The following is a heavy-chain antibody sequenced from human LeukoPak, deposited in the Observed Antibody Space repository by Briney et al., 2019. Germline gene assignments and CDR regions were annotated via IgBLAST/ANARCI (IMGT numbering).Heavy chain of an antibody. CDR2: INPNSGGT. D-gene: IGHD2-2*01. J-gene: IGHJ6*02. V-gene: IGHV1-2*02. CDR1: GYTFTGYY. Sequence: ASVKVSCKASGYTFTGYYMHWVRQAPGQGLEWMGWINPNSGGTNYAQKLQGRVTMTTDTSTSTAYMELRSLRSDDTAVYYCAREPYCSSTSCYEGTYPDYYYYGMDVWGQGTTVTVSS. CDR3: AREPYCSSTSCYEGTYPDYYYYGMDV.